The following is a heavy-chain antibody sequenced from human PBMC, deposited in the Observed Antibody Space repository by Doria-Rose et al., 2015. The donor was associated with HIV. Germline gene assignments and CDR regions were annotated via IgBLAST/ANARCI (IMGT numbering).Heavy chain of an antibody. D-gene: IGHD3-10*01. J-gene: IGHJ6*03. CDR2: IYSSGST. CDR1: GGSISSYY. Sequence: VQLQESGPGLVKPAETLSLTCTVFGGSISSYYWNWIRQPPGKGLEWIGYIYSSGSTHYNPPLKSRVTISIDTPKNQFSRKLSSVTAADTAVYYCARFRPSRGIYYSLDVWGKGTTVTVSS. V-gene: IGHV4-4*09. CDR3: ARFRPSRGIYYSLDV.